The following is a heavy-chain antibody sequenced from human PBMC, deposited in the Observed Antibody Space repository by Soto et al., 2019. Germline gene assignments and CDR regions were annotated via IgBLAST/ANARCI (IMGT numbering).Heavy chain of an antibody. D-gene: IGHD3-22*01. J-gene: IGHJ4*02. V-gene: IGHV4-59*01. CDR3: ARGPNYDSSGYYPFDY. Sequence: PSETLSLTCTVSGGSISSYYWSWIRQPPGKGLEWIGYIYYSGSTNYNPSLKSRVTISVDTSKNQFSLKLSSVTAADTAVYYCARGPNYDSSGYYPFDYWGQGTLVTVSS. CDR1: GGSISSYY. CDR2: IYYSGST.